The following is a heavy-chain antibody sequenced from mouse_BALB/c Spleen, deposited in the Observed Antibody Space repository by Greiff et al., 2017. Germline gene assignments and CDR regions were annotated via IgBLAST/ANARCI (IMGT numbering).Heavy chain of an antibody. J-gene: IGHJ2*01. CDR3: ARDYGSFDY. V-gene: IGHV5-17*02. CDR2: ISSGSSTI. D-gene: IGHD1-1*01. CDR1: GFTFSSFG. Sequence: EVKVVESGGGLVQPGGSRKLSCAASGFTFSSFGMHWVRQAPEKGLEWVAYISSGSSTIYYADTVKGRFTISRDNPKNTLFLQMTSLRSEDTAMYYCARDYGSFDYWGQGTTLTVSS.